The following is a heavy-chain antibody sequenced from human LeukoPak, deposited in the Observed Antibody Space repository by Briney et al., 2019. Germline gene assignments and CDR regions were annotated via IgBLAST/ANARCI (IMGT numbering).Heavy chain of an antibody. CDR3: AIDYYDSSGYYNYGMDV. D-gene: IGHD3-22*01. V-gene: IGHV3-30*03. J-gene: IGHJ6*02. Sequence: GKSLRLSCAASGFTFSSYGMHWVRQPPGKGLEWVAVISYDGSNKYYADSVKGRFTISRDNSKNTLYLQMNSLRAEDTAVYYCAIDYYDSSGYYNYGMDVWGQGTTVTVSS. CDR2: ISYDGSNK. CDR1: GFTFSSYG.